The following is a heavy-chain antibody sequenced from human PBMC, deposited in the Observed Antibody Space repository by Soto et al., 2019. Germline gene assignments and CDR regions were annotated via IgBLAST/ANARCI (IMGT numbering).Heavy chain of an antibody. D-gene: IGHD6-13*01. CDR2: IKQDGSEK. CDR3: ARRQQLVLYYYYYMDV. Sequence: GGSLRLSCAASGFTFSSYWMSWVRQAPGKGLEWVANIKQDGSEKYYVDSVKGRFTISRDNAKNSLYLQMNSLRAEDTAVYYCARRQQLVLYYYYYMDVWGKGTTVTVSS. CDR1: GFTFSSYW. V-gene: IGHV3-7*01. J-gene: IGHJ6*03.